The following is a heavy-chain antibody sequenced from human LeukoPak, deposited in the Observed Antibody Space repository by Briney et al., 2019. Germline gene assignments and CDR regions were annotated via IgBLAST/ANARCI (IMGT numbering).Heavy chain of an antibody. CDR3: ARGGDIIGFGEPTYFDL. V-gene: IGHV3-13*01. CDR1: GFTFSSYD. Sequence: QPGGSLRLSCAASGFTFSSYDMHWVRQATGKGLDWVSAIGTAGDTYYPGSVKGRFTISRENAKNSLYLQMNSLRAGDTAVYYCARGGDIIGFGEPTYFDLWGRGTLVTVSS. D-gene: IGHD3-10*01. CDR2: IGTAGDT. J-gene: IGHJ2*01.